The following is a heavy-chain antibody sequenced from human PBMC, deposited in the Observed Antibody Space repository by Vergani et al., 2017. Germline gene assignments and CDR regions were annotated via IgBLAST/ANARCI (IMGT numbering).Heavy chain of an antibody. J-gene: IGHJ4*02. CDR2: IRPYTGHT. Sequence: QVQLVQSGAELKKPGASVSVSCKGSSHTFQTYGISWVRQAPGKGLEWMAWIRPYTGHTIYAQKIQDRVTMTADTSTNTAYMELRGLSSDDTAVYFCARDRVIGAAAVYYFDYWGRGTLVTVSS. CDR1: SHTFQTYG. CDR3: ARDRVIGAAAVYYFDY. D-gene: IGHD6-13*01. V-gene: IGHV1-18*01.